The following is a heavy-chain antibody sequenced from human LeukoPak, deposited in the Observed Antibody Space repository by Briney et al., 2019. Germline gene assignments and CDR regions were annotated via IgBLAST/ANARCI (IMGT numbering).Heavy chain of an antibody. CDR1: GYTFTGYY. CDR3: ARDGWWCGGDCYILFDY. D-gene: IGHD2-21*02. J-gene: IGHJ4*02. CDR2: INPNSGGT. Sequence: ASVKVSCKASGYTFTGYYMHWVRQAPGQGLEWMGWINPNSGGTNYAQKFQGRVTMTRDTSVSTAYMELSRLRSDDTAVYYCARDGWWCGGDCYILFDYWGQGTLVTVSS. V-gene: IGHV1-2*02.